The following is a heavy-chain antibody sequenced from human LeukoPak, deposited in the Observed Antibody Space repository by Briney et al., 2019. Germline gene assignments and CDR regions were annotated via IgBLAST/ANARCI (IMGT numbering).Heavy chain of an antibody. V-gene: IGHV4-59*01. CDR1: GGSISSYY. J-gene: IGHJ3*02. D-gene: IGHD5-18*01. CDR3: ASGGLWLGGAFDI. Sequence: PSETLSLTCTVSGGSISSYYWSWIRQPPGKGLEWIGYIYYSGSTNYNPSLKSRVTISVDTSKNQFSLKLSSVTAADTAVYYCASGGLWLGGAFDIWGQGTMVTVSS. CDR2: IYYSGST.